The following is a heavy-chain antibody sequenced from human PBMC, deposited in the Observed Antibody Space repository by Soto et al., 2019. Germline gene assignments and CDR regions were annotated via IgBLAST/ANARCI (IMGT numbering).Heavy chain of an antibody. V-gene: IGHV4-34*01. Sequence: PSETLSLTCAVYGGSFSGYYWIWIRQPPGKGLEWIGEINHSESTKYNPSLKSRVTISGDTSKNQFSLKLSSVTAADTAVYYCARDMGTYYYAMDVWGQGTTVTVSS. D-gene: IGHD1-1*01. CDR2: INHSEST. CDR1: GGSFSGYY. CDR3: ARDMGTYYYAMDV. J-gene: IGHJ6*02.